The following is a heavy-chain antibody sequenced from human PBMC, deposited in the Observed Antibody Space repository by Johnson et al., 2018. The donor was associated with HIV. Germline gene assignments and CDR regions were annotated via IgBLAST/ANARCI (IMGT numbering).Heavy chain of an antibody. D-gene: IGHD3-3*02. CDR2: ISGSGGST. Sequence: MSWVRQAPGKGLEWVSAISGSGGSTYYADSVKGRFTISRDNVNNSVFLLLNNLRVEDTAVYFCARAHLIFPKNAFDFWGQGTMVTVSS. V-gene: IGHV3-23*01. CDR3: ARAHLIFPKNAFDF. J-gene: IGHJ3*01.